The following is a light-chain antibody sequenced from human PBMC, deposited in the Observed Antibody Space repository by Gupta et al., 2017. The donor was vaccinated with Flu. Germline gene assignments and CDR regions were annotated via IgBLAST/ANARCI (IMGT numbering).Light chain of an antibody. CDR1: SVGGKN. Sequence: SSVLTQPPSVSVAPGQTVRITCAENSVGGKNVHWFRQKPGQAPVLVVYDDTERPSEIPERFSGSFSGTTATLTISRVEVEDEADYYCQVCDSSSAHWVFGGGTKLTVL. CDR2: DDT. V-gene: IGLV3-21*02. J-gene: IGLJ3*02. CDR3: QVCDSSSAHWV.